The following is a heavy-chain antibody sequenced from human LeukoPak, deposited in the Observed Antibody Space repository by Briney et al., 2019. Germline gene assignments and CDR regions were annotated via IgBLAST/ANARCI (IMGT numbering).Heavy chain of an antibody. Sequence: GGSLRLSCAASGFTFSSYAMHWVRQAPGKGLEWVAVISYDGSNKYYADSVKGRFTISRDNSKNTLYLQMNSLRAEDTAVYYCARGVVVVVAATSNWFDPWGQGTLVTVSS. CDR2: ISYDGSNK. CDR3: ARGVVVVVAATSNWFDP. J-gene: IGHJ5*02. CDR1: GFTFSSYA. V-gene: IGHV3-30*04. D-gene: IGHD2-15*01.